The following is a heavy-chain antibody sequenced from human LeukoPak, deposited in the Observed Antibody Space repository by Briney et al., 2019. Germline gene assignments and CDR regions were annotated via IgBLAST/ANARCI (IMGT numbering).Heavy chain of an antibody. CDR3: AKDQKRGYSYGYLFYYYYMDV. D-gene: IGHD5-18*01. V-gene: IGHV3-48*03. CDR2: ISRSGSTK. CDR1: GFTFSSYE. J-gene: IGHJ6*03. Sequence: PGGSLRLSCAASGFTFSSYEMNWVRQAPGKGLEWASSISRSGSTKYYADSVKGRFTISRDNAKNSLFLQMNSLRAEDTAVYYCAKDQKRGYSYGYLFYYYYMDVWGKGTTVTISS.